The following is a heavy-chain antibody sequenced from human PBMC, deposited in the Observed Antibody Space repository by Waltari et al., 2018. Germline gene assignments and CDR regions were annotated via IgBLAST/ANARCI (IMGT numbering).Heavy chain of an antibody. Sequence: CIRQLPGKGLEWVSSIKDSGTITYYADSVKGRFTISRDNSKNTLYLQMNSLRAEDTAVYYCAKNSPYGTTWFGGVDPWGQGTLVTVSS. CDR3: AKNSPYGTTWFGGVDP. CDR2: IKDSGTIT. D-gene: IGHD3-10*01. J-gene: IGHJ5*02. V-gene: IGHV3-23*01.